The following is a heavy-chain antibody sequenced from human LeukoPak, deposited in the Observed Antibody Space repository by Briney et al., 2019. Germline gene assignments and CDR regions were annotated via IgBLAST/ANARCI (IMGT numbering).Heavy chain of an antibody. D-gene: IGHD6-19*01. V-gene: IGHV4-4*07. J-gene: IGHJ4*02. Sequence: SETLSLTCTVSGGSISSHYWSWIRQPAGKGLEWIGRIYTSGSTNYNPSLKSRVTMSVDTSKNQFSLKLSSVTAADTAVYYCAVRIAVAGTDFDYWGQGTLVTVSS. CDR1: GGSISSHY. CDR2: IYTSGST. CDR3: AVRIAVAGTDFDY.